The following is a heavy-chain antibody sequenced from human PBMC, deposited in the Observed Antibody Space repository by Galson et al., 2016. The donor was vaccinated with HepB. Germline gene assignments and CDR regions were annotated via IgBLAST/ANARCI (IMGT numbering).Heavy chain of an antibody. CDR2: IYPPDSHT. D-gene: IGHD3-10*02. V-gene: IGHV5-51*01. Sequence: QSGAEVKKPGESLKISCQGSGYSFTNYYIAWVRQMPGKGLEWMGIIYPPDSHTTYSPSFQGRVTISADKSITTAYLQWSSLKASDAAIYYCGSSNVYVPGGYPFFHGMDVWGQGTTVTVSS. CDR3: GSSNVYVPGGYPFFHGMDV. CDR1: GYSFTNYY. J-gene: IGHJ6*02.